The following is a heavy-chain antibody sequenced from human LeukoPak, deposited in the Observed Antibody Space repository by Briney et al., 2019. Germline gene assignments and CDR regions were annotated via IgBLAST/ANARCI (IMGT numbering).Heavy chain of an antibody. Sequence: ASVKVSCKASGYTFTGYYMHWVRQAPGQGLEGMGWINPNSGGTNYAQKVQGRVTMTRDTSISTAYMELSRLRSADTAVYYCARKARMYGAFDIWGQGTMVTVSS. CDR3: ARKARMYGAFDI. J-gene: IGHJ3*02. CDR1: GYTFTGYY. V-gene: IGHV1-2*02. CDR2: INPNSGGT. D-gene: IGHD2-8*01.